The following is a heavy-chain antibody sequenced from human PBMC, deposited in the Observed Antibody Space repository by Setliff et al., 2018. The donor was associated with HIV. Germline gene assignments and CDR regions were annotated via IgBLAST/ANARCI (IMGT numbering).Heavy chain of an antibody. CDR2: FYPGTGGT. J-gene: IGHJ4*02. D-gene: IGHD3-16*01. CDR3: ARAAPGGGNDYFGY. Sequence: ASVKVSCKTSGYTFNDFVIHWVRQAPGQRPEYMGWFYPGTGGTGYSPRFQGRLTFSRDTSATTAHVEVNSLTSEDTAVNYCARAAPGGGNDYFGYWGQGALVTVSS. V-gene: IGHV1-3*01. CDR1: GYTFNDFV.